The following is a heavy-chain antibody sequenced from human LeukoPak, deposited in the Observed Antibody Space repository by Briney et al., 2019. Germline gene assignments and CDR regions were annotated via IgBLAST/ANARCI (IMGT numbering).Heavy chain of an antibody. V-gene: IGHV1-69-2*01. CDR1: GYTFTDYY. D-gene: IGHD4-17*01. Sequence: ASVKVSCKVSGYTFTDYYMHWVQQAPGKGLEGMGLVDPEDGETIYAEKFQGRVTITADTSTNTAYMELSSLRSDDTAVYYCATDRPRTVTTVYYYMDVWGNGTTVTVSS. CDR3: ATDRPRTVTTVYYYMDV. J-gene: IGHJ6*03. CDR2: VDPEDGET.